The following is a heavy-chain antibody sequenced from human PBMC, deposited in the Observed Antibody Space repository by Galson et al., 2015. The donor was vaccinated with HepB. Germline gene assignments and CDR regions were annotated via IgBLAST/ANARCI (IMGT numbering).Heavy chain of an antibody. J-gene: IGHJ4*02. Sequence: PALVKPTQTLTLTCTFSGFSLSTSGMCVSWIRQPPGKALVWLARIDWDDDKYYSTSLKTRLTISKDTSKNQVVLTMTNMDPMDTATYYCARIRVATRAFDYWGQGTLVTVSS. D-gene: IGHD5-12*01. V-gene: IGHV2-70*11. CDR3: ARIRVATRAFDY. CDR1: GFSLSTSGMC. CDR2: IDWDDDK.